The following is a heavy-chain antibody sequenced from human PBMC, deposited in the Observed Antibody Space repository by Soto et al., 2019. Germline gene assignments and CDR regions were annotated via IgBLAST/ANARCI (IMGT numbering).Heavy chain of an antibody. D-gene: IGHD3-9*01. CDR1: SFSISSGYY. Sequence: PSETLSLTCAVSSFSISSGYYWGWVRQPPGKGLEWIGSIYHSGTTNYSPSLKSRVTISADTSKNQISLKLTSATAADTAVYYCARGVGSSPPRYWGRGTLVTVSS. J-gene: IGHJ4*02. CDR2: IYHSGTT. CDR3: ARGVGSSPPRY. V-gene: IGHV4-38-2*01.